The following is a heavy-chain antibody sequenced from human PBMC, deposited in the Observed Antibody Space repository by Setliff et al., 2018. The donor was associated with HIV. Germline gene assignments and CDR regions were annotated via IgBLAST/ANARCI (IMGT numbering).Heavy chain of an antibody. CDR3: ARDDPLYYDSSGYYYVVAFDI. CDR1: GYTFTSYG. Sequence: VASVKVSCKASGYTFTSYGISWVRQASGQGLEWMGWISAYNGNTNYAQKLQGRVTMTTDTSTSTAYMELRSLRSDDTAVYYCARDDPLYYDSSGYYYVVAFDIWGQGTMVTVSS. CDR2: ISAYNGNT. V-gene: IGHV1-18*01. J-gene: IGHJ3*02. D-gene: IGHD3-22*01.